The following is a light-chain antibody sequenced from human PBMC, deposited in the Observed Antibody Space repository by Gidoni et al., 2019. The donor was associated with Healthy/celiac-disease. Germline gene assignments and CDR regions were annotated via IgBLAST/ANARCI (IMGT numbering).Light chain of an antibody. V-gene: IGKV1-39*01. Sequence: DLQMTQSPASLSASVGDRVTITCRASQRISSYLNWYQQKPGKAPKLLIYAASSLQSGVPSRFSGSGSGTDFTLTISSLQPEDFATYYCQQSYSTPFTFGGGTKVEIK. CDR1: QRISSY. CDR3: QQSYSTPFT. CDR2: AAS. J-gene: IGKJ4*01.